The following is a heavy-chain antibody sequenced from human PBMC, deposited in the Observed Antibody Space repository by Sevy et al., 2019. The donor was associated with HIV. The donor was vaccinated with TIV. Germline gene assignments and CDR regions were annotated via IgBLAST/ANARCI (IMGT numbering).Heavy chain of an antibody. D-gene: IGHD2-8*02. Sequence: GGSLRLSCAASGFTFNNYGMHWVRQAPGKGLEWVTFIRHDGSDEYYTDSVKRRFTISRDNSKNTVYLQMNSLGAEDTAVDYCARDRKVLLVVYAIPFDVFDIWGQGTMVTVSS. V-gene: IGHV3-30*02. J-gene: IGHJ3*02. CDR2: IRHDGSDE. CDR3: ARDRKVLLVVYAIPFDVFDI. CDR1: GFTFNNYG.